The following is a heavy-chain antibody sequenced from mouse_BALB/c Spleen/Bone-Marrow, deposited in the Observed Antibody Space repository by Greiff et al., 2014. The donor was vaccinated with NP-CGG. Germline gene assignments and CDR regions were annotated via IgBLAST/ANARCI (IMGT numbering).Heavy chain of an antibody. V-gene: IGHV1S81*02. J-gene: IGHJ4*01. Sequence: QVQLKQSGAELVKPGASVRLSCKASGYTFTNYYIYWVKQRPGQGLEWIGEINPSNGGTNFNEKFKSKATLTVDKSSSTAKMQLSSLTSEDPAVYYCTRGDFLYYYVMDYWGQGTSVTVSS. CDR2: INPSNGGT. CDR3: TRGDFLYYYVMDY. CDR1: GYTFTNYY. D-gene: IGHD2-13*01.